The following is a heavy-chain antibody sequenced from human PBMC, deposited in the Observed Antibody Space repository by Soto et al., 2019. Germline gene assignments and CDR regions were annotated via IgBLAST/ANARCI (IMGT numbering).Heavy chain of an antibody. CDR1: GGSISSYY. Sequence: SSETLSLTCTVSGGSISSYYWSWIRQPPGKGLEWIGYIYYSGSTNYNPSLKGRVTISVDTSKNQFSLKLSSVTAADTAVYYCARAYCSGGSCYWIDIDYWGQGTLVTVSS. J-gene: IGHJ4*02. CDR3: ARAYCSGGSCYWIDIDY. CDR2: IYYSGST. V-gene: IGHV4-59*01. D-gene: IGHD2-15*01.